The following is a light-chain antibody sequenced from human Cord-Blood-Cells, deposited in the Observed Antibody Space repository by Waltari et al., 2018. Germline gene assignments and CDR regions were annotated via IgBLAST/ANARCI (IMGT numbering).Light chain of an antibody. Sequence: SYVLTQPPSVSVAPGKTARITCGGNNIGSKSVHWYQQKPGQAPVLVIYYDSDRTSGIPERFSGSSSGTTTTLTISRVEAGDEADYYCQVWDSSSDHVVFGGGTKLTVL. CDR1: NIGSKS. CDR3: QVWDSSSDHVV. CDR2: YDS. J-gene: IGLJ2*01. V-gene: IGLV3-21*04.